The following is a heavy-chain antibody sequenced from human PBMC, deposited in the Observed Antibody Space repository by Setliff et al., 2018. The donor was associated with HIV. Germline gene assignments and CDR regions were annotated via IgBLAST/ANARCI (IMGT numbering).Heavy chain of an antibody. CDR3: ARGSTSSWSYHYMDV. D-gene: IGHD6-6*01. CDR1: GYIFGNYG. Sequence: ASVKVSCTASGYIFGNYGINWVRQAPGQGLEWMGWISGHNGNTNSAQKVQGRVTITRDTSASTAYMELSSLRSEDTAVYFCARGSTSSWSYHYMDVWGKGTTVTVSS. J-gene: IGHJ6*03. V-gene: IGHV1-18*01. CDR2: ISGHNGNT.